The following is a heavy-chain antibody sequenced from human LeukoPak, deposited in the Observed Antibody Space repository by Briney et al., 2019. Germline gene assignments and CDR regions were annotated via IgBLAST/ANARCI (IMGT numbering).Heavy chain of an antibody. Sequence: PGGSLRLSWAASGFTLSNHWMHWVSQAPGKGLVWVSRISGDEIWTSYADSVKGRFIISRDNAKDTLYLQMNSLRTEDTAVYYCAREYNSGPKQTDAFDIWGQGTMVTVSS. V-gene: IGHV3-74*01. CDR3: AREYNSGPKQTDAFDI. CDR2: ISGDEIWT. J-gene: IGHJ3*02. D-gene: IGHD3-22*01. CDR1: GFTLSNHW.